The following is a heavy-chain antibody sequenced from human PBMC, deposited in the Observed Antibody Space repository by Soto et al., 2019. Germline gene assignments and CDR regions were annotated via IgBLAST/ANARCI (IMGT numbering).Heavy chain of an antibody. D-gene: IGHD2-2*01. CDR1: GFTFSSYG. CDR2: ISYDGSNK. CDR3: AKECLSGIVLVPAARVGYYGMDV. J-gene: IGHJ6*02. V-gene: IGHV3-30*18. Sequence: PGGSLRLSCAASGFTFSSYGMHWVRQAPGKGLEWVAVISYDGSNKYYADSVKGRFTISRDNSKNTLYLQMNSLRAEDTAVYYCAKECLSGIVLVPAARVGYYGMDVWGQGTTVTVSS.